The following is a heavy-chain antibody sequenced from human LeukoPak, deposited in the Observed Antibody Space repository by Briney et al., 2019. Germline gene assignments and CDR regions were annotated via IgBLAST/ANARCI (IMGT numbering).Heavy chain of an antibody. J-gene: IGHJ6*02. CDR2: IYYSGST. CDR1: GGSISSSSYY. Sequence: SETLSLTCTVSGGSISSSSYYWGWIRQPPGKGLEWIGSIYYSGSTYYNPSLKSRVTISVDTSKNQFSLKLSSVTAADTAVYYRARHTATAAVIDYYYGMDVWGQGTTVTVSS. D-gene: IGHD6-13*01. V-gene: IGHV4-39*01. CDR3: ARHTATAAVIDYYYGMDV.